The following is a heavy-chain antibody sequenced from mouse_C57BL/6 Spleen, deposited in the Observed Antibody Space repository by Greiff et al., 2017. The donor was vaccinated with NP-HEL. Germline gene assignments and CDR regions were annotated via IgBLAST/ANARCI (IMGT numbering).Heavy chain of an antibody. CDR1: GYTFTDYE. V-gene: IGHV1-15*01. D-gene: IGHD1-1*01. J-gene: IGHJ2*01. Sequence: VQLQESGAELVRPGASVTLSCKASGYTFTDYEMHWVKQTPVHGLEWIGAIDPETGGTAYNQKFKGKAILTADKSSSTAYMELRSLTSEDSAVYYCTMPPSTVPDYWGQGTTLTVSS. CDR3: TMPPSTVPDY. CDR2: IDPETGGT.